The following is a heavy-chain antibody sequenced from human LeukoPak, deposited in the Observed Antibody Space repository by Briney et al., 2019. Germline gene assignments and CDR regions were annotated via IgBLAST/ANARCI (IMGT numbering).Heavy chain of an antibody. Sequence: GASVKVSCKTSGYTFADYYIHWVRQAPGQGLEWMGWINPNSGVTNSIQKFEGRVTMTRDTSISTAYMELSSLRSEDTAVYYCARDPRLRSSGPFDYWGQGTLVTVSS. V-gene: IGHV1-2*02. CDR3: ARDPRLRSSGPFDY. D-gene: IGHD3-3*01. CDR1: GYTFADYY. J-gene: IGHJ4*02. CDR2: INPNSGVT.